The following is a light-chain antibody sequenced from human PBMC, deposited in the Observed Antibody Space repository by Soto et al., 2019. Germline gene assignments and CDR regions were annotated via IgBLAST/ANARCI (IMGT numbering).Light chain of an antibody. Sequence: ESVLTQSPGTLSLSPGERATLSCRASQSVSSNSLAWYQQKPGQAPRLLIYGASSRATGTPDRFSGSGSGTDFTLTISRLEPEDFAVYYCQQFGGSPPSWTFGNGTKVEI. CDR2: GAS. CDR3: QQFGGSPPSWT. J-gene: IGKJ1*01. CDR1: QSVSSNS. V-gene: IGKV3-20*01.